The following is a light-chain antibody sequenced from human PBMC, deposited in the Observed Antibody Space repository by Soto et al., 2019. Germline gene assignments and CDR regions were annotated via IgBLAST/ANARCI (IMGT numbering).Light chain of an antibody. CDR2: DTS. Sequence: EIVFTQSPATLSVSPAGRATLSCRASQSVNKHLAWYQHRPGQAPRLLIYDTSYRAAGIPARFSGSGSGTDFTLTISSLEPEDLAVYYCQQRGTFGPGTKVDIK. CDR3: QQRGT. J-gene: IGKJ3*01. V-gene: IGKV3-11*01. CDR1: QSVNKH.